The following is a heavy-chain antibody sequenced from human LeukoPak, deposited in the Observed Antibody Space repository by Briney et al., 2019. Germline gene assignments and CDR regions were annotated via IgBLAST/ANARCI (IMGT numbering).Heavy chain of an antibody. J-gene: IGHJ4*02. D-gene: IGHD6-19*01. CDR1: GFTFSSYA. CDR3: ATYSTGWYRGLQY. V-gene: IGHV3-7*03. CDR2: INKDGSGK. Sequence: GGSLRLSCAASGFTFSSYAMSWVRQAPGKGPEWVANINKDGSGKYYVDSLKGRFTISRDNAENSLYLQISSLRVEDTAMYYCATYSTGWYRGLQYWGQGTLVTVSS.